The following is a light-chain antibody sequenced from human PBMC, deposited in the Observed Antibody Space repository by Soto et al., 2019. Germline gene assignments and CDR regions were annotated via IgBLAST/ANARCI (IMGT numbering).Light chain of an antibody. CDR2: YAS. CDR1: QSFSNN. CDR3: QQYNDWPPIT. Sequence: EIIMTQSPATLSVSPGERATLSCRASQSFSNNLAWYQQKPGQAPRLLIFYASTRATGIPARFSGSGSGTEFTLAISSLQSEDFGLYYCQQYNDWPPITFGQGTRLEVK. V-gene: IGKV3-15*01. J-gene: IGKJ5*01.